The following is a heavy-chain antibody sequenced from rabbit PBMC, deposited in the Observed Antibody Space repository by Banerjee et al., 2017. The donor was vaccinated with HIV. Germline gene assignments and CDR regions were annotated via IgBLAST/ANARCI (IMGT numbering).Heavy chain of an antibody. Sequence: QEQLEESGGDLVKPEGSLTLTCTASGFTLSSYWICWVRQAPGKGLEWIACIDTGTGDTYYASWAKGRFTISKTSSTTVTLQMTSLTVADTATYFCARDGVGYTFDLELWGPGTLVTVS. CDR1: GFTLSSYW. V-gene: IGHV1S45*01. D-gene: IGHD3-1*01. CDR2: IDTGTGDT. CDR3: ARDGVGYTFDLEL. J-gene: IGHJ4*01.